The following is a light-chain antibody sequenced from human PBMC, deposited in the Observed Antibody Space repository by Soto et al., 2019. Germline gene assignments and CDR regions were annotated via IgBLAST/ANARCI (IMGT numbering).Light chain of an antibody. CDR1: QSVSSSY. CDR3: QQFKIYPLT. V-gene: IGKV3-20*01. Sequence: ETVLTQSPGTLSLSPVERHRLSCSPSQSVSSSYLAWYQQKPGQAPRFLIYGASSRATGIPDRFSGSGSGTDFTLTISSLQPEDFATYYCQQFKIYPLTFGGGTKVDI. CDR2: GAS. J-gene: IGKJ4*01.